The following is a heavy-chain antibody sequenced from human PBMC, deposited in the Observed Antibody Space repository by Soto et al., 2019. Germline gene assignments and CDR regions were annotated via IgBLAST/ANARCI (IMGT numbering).Heavy chain of an antibody. J-gene: IGHJ4*02. CDR3: ARAEYSNRPFDY. V-gene: IGHV3-21*04. CDR1: GFTFSSYS. CDR2: ISSSSSYI. D-gene: IGHD4-4*01. Sequence: SLRLSCAASGFTFSSYSMNWVRQAPGKGLEWVSSISSSSSYIYYADSVKGRFTISRDNAKNSLFLQMNNLRAEDTAVYYCARAEYSNRPFDYWGQGTLVTVSS.